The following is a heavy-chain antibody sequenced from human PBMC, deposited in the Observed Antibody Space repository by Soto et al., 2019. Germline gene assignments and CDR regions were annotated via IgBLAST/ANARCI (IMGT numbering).Heavy chain of an antibody. J-gene: IGHJ4*02. D-gene: IGHD3-22*01. V-gene: IGHV4-59*01. CDR2: VYYTGST. CDR3: ARGRTVRNYADDSSDYFYFFDY. Sequence: SETLSLTCTVSGDSISTFYWGWMRQSPGKELEWIGYVYYTGSTNYNPSLKSRVTISVDRSKNQFSLKLTSANAADTAVYYCARGRTVRNYADDSSDYFYFFDYWGQGTHVTVSS. CDR1: GDSISTFY.